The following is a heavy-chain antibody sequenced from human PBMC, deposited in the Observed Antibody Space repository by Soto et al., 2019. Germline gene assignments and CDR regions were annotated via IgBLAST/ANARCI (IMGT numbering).Heavy chain of an antibody. V-gene: IGHV1-24*01. Sequence: ASVKVSCKVSGYTLTELSMHWVRQAPGKGLEWMGGFDPEDGETIYAQKFQGRVTMTEDTSTDTAYMELSSLRSEDTVVYYCATAIAARFGSWFDPWGQGTLVTVSS. D-gene: IGHD6-6*01. CDR3: ATAIAARFGSWFDP. CDR2: FDPEDGET. J-gene: IGHJ5*02. CDR1: GYTLTELS.